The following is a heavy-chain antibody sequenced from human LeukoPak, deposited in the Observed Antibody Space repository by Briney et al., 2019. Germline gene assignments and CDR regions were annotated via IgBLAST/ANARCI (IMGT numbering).Heavy chain of an antibody. Sequence: ASVKVSCKASGYTFTSYYMHWVRQAPGQGLEWMGWINPNSGGTNYAQKFQGWVTMTRDTSISTAYMELSRLRSDDTAVYYCARGSMVGPYSGSYLGYWGQGTLVTVSS. CDR1: GYTFTSYY. CDR2: INPNSGGT. V-gene: IGHV1-2*04. D-gene: IGHD1-26*01. CDR3: ARGSMVGPYSGSYLGY. J-gene: IGHJ4*02.